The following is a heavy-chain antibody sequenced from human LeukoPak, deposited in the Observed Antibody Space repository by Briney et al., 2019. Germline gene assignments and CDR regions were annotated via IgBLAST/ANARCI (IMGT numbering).Heavy chain of an antibody. D-gene: IGHD3-22*01. V-gene: IGHV3-23*01. CDR1: GFTFSNFA. CDR2: ISGSGGNT. CDR3: ARAEGYYDSSGNDAFDI. Sequence: PGGSLRLSCAASGFTFSNFAMSWVRQAPGKGLEWVSAISGSGGNTYYADSVKGRFTISRDNSKNTLYLQMNSLRAEDTAVYYCARAEGYYDSSGNDAFDIWGQGTMVTVSS. J-gene: IGHJ3*02.